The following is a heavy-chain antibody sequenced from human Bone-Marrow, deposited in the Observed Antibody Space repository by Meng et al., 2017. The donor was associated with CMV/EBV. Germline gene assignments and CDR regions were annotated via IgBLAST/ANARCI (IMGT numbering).Heavy chain of an antibody. CDR3: VRGDYDTLTALDY. J-gene: IGHJ4*02. Sequence: GESLKISCAASGFTFDDYGMSWGRQAPGEGLEWVSGINWNGGSTGFADSVKGRFTFSRDNAKNSLYLQMNSLRAEDTAVYYCVRGDYDTLTALDYWGQGTLVTVSS. CDR2: INWNGGST. CDR1: GFTFDDYG. V-gene: IGHV3-20*04. D-gene: IGHD3-9*01.